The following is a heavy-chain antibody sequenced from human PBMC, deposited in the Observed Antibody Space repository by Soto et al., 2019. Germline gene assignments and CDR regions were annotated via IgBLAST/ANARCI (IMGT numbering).Heavy chain of an antibody. CDR3: ARGGRNSGYNYYYYGMDV. Sequence: LRLSCAASGFTFSSYWMDWVRQAPGKGLVWVSRINSDGSSTSYADSVKGRFTISRDNAKNTLYLQMNSLRGEDTAVYYCARGGRNSGYNYYYYGMDVWGQGTTVTVSS. V-gene: IGHV3-74*01. D-gene: IGHD5-12*01. CDR1: GFTFSSYW. J-gene: IGHJ6*02. CDR2: INSDGSST.